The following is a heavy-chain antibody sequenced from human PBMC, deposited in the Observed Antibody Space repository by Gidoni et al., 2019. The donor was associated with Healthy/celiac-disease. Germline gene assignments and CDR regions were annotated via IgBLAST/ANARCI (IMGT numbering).Heavy chain of an antibody. D-gene: IGHD6-13*01. CDR1: GFTFSSYW. CDR2: INSDGSST. CDR3: AGEPAAGQFDY. Sequence: EVQLVESGGGLVQPGGSLRLSCAASGFTFSSYWMHWVRQAPGKGRVWVSRINSDGSSTSYADSVKGRVTISRDNAKNTLYLQMNSLRAEDTAVYYCAGEPAAGQFDYWGQGTLVTVSS. V-gene: IGHV3-74*01. J-gene: IGHJ4*02.